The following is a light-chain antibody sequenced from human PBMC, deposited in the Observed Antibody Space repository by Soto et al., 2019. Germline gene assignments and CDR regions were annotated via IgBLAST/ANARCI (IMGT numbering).Light chain of an antibody. CDR2: GAS. CDR1: QSVSSN. Sequence: MMMTQSPATLSVSPGERATLSCRASQSVSSNLAWYQQKPGQAPRLFIYGASTRATAIPPRFSGSGSGTEFTLTISSLQSEDFAVYYCQQYDNWPITFGQGTRLEIK. V-gene: IGKV3-15*01. J-gene: IGKJ5*01. CDR3: QQYDNWPIT.